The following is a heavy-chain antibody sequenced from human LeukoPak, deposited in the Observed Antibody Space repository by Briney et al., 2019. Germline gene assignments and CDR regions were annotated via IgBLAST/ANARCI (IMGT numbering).Heavy chain of an antibody. CDR2: IYTGGTT. Sequence: GGSLRLSCAASGFTVSSNYMNWVRQAPGKGLEWVSVIYTGGTTYYADSVKGKFTISRDNSKNTVYLQINSLRAEDTAVYYCVCGIAATATSGYWGQGTLVTVSS. J-gene: IGHJ4*02. CDR1: GFTVSSNY. D-gene: IGHD6-13*01. V-gene: IGHV3-66*01. CDR3: VCGIAATATSGY.